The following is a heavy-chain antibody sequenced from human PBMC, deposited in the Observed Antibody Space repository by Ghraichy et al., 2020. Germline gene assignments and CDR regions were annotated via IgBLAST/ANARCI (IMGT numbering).Heavy chain of an antibody. J-gene: IGHJ4*02. V-gene: IGHV3-73*01. CDR3: TRRAGLPPHNSGSYSDY. CDR2: IRSKANSYAT. D-gene: IGHD1-26*01. CDR1: GFTFSGSA. Sequence: GGSLRLSCAASGFTFSGSAMHWVRQASGKGLEWVGRIRSKANSYATAYAASVKGRFTISRDDSKNTAYLQMNSLKTEDTAVYYCTRRAGLPPHNSGSYSDYWGQGTLVTVSS.